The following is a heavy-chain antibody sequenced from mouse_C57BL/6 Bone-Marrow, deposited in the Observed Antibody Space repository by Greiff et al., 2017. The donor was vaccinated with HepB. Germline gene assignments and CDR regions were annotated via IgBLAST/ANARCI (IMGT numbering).Heavy chain of an antibody. V-gene: IGHV1-4*01. Sequence: QVQLQQSGAELARPGASVKMSCKASGYTFTSYTMHWVKQRPGQGLEWIGYINPSSGYTKYNQKFKDKATLTADKSSSTAYMQLSSLTSEDSAVYYCARRHYGSSYGYFDGWGTGTTVTVSS. CDR1: GYTFTSYT. J-gene: IGHJ1*03. D-gene: IGHD1-1*01. CDR3: ARRHYGSSYGYFDG. CDR2: INPSSGYT.